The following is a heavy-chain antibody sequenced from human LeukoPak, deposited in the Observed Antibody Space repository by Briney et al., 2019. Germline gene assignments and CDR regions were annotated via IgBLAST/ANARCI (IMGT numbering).Heavy chain of an antibody. CDR2: INPNSGGT. CDR3: ARGRYDSSGYYHYTFDY. V-gene: IGHV1-2*06. J-gene: IGHJ4*02. CDR1: GGTFSSYA. D-gene: IGHD3-22*01. Sequence: ASVKVSCKASGGTFSSYAISWVRQAPGQGLEWMGRINPNSGGTNYAQKFQGRVTMTRDTSISTAYMELSRLRSDDTAVYYCARGRYDSSGYYHYTFDYWGQGTLVTVSS.